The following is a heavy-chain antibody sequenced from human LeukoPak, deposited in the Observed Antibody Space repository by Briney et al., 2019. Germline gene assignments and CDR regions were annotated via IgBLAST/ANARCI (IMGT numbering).Heavy chain of an antibody. V-gene: IGHV3-7*03. CDR3: ARGGGLDV. CDR1: GFTFSSYW. D-gene: IGHD3-16*01. J-gene: IGHJ6*02. Sequence: GSLRLSCAASGFTFSSYWMNWARQAPGKGLEWVASINHNGNVNYYVASVKGRFPISRDNAKNSLYLQMSNLRAEDTAVYFCARGGGLDVWGQGATVTVSS. CDR2: INHNGNVN.